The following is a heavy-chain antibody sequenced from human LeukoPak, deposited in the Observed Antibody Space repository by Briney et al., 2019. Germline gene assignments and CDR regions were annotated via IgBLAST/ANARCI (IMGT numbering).Heavy chain of an antibody. CDR2: INYSGRT. J-gene: IGHJ4*02. Sequence: PSETLSLTCTVSGDSISSSSYYWGWIRQPPGKGLEWIGNINYSGRTYYNPSLKSRVTISVDTSKNQFSLKLSSVTAANTAVYYCARSPSLHIVVVTAIDYWGLGTLVTVSS. CDR3: ARSPSLHIVVVTAIDY. CDR1: GDSISSSSYY. D-gene: IGHD2-21*02. V-gene: IGHV4-39*01.